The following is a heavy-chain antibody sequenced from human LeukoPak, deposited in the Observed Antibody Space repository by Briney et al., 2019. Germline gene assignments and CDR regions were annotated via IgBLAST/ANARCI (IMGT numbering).Heavy chain of an antibody. CDR2: ISSSGSTI. CDR3: VRVEFGYSSSWYKY. D-gene: IGHD6-13*01. Sequence: GGSLRLSCAASGFTFSNYEMNWVRQAPGKGLEWVSYISSSGSTIYYADSVKGRFTISRDNAKNSLYLQMNSLRAEDTAVYYCVRVEFGYSSSWYKYWGQGTLVTVSS. V-gene: IGHV3-48*03. J-gene: IGHJ4*02. CDR1: GFTFSNYE.